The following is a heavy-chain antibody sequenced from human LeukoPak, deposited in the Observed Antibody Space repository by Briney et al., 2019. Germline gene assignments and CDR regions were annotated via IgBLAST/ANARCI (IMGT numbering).Heavy chain of an antibody. V-gene: IGHV4-39*07. CDR2: IYYSGST. D-gene: IGHD3-3*01. CDR1: GGSISSSSYY. Sequence: PSETLSLTCTVSGGSISSSSYYWGWIRQPPGKGLEWIGSIYYSGSTYYDPSLKSRVTISLDTSKNQFSLKLRSVTAADTAVYYCARYESGYYDFWSGSSNFWFDPWGQGTLVTVSS. CDR3: ARYESGYYDFWSGSSNFWFDP. J-gene: IGHJ5*02.